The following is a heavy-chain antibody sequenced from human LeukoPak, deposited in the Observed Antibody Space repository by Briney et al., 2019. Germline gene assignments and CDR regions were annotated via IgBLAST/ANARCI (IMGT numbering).Heavy chain of an antibody. J-gene: IGHJ6*03. CDR3: ARDFGYCSGGSCYTRMDV. CDR2: IKEDGGEK. D-gene: IGHD2-15*01. V-gene: IGHV3-7*01. CDR1: GFSVITNS. Sequence: GGSLRLSCAASGFSVITNSMSWVRQAPGKGLEWVSNIKEDGGEKNYVDSVKGRFIISRDNAKNSLYLQMNSLRAEDTAVYYCARDFGYCSGGSCYTRMDVWGKGTTVTVSS.